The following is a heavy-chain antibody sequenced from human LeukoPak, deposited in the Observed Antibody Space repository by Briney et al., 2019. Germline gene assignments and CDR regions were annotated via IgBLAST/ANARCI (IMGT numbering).Heavy chain of an antibody. CDR3: ARRDTSGSLFWFDP. J-gene: IGHJ5*02. V-gene: IGHV5-51*01. D-gene: IGHD3-10*01. CDR1: GYSFSHHW. Sequence: GESLKISCQGSGYSFSHHWIAWVRKMPGKGLEWMTMMYPGDSDTRYSPSFQGQVTISVDKSISTAYLQWNSLKASDTGMYYCARRDTSGSLFWFDPWGQGTLVTVSS. CDR2: MYPGDSDT.